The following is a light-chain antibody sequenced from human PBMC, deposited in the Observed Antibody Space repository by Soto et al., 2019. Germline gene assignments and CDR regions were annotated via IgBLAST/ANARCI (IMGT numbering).Light chain of an antibody. V-gene: IGKV4-1*01. CDR1: QRVLYASNYKNY. CDR2: WAS. CDR3: QQYYSSPFT. Sequence: DIVMTQSPDSLSVSLGARATISYKSSQRVLYASNYKNYLAWYQQKPGQPPKLLIYWASTRESGVPDRFSGSGSGTEFTLTISSLQAEDVAVYYCQQYYSSPFTFGPGTKVEI. J-gene: IGKJ3*01.